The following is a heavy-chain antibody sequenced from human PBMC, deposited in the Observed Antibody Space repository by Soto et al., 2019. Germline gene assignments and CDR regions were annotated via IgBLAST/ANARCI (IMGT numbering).Heavy chain of an antibody. V-gene: IGHV1-58*01. J-gene: IGHJ4*02. CDR3: AADATAWQQMVPSDY. D-gene: IGHD2-8*01. CDR1: GFTFTSSA. Sequence: QMQLEQSGPEVKKPGTSVKVSCKASGFTFTSSAFQWVRQARGQRLEWIGWIAVGSGYTNYAQRFQDRVTLTRDMSTATTYMELSRLTSEDTAIYYCAADATAWQQMVPSDYWGLGTLVTVSS. CDR2: IAVGSGYT.